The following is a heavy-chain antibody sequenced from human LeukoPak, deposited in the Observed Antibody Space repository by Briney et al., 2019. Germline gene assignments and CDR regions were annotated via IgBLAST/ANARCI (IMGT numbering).Heavy chain of an antibody. D-gene: IGHD4-17*01. V-gene: IGHV3-74*01. CDR1: GFTFSNYW. CDR2: INSDGSST. Sequence: GGSLRLSCAASGFTFSNYWMHGVRQAPGKGLVWVSRINSDGSSTTYADSAKGRFTISRDNAKNTLYLQMNSLRADDTAVYYCARVYGDFDYWGQGTLVTVSS. CDR3: ARVYGDFDY. J-gene: IGHJ4*02.